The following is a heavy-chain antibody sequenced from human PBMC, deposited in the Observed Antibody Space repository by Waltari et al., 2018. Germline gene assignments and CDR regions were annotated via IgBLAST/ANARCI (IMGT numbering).Heavy chain of an antibody. CDR1: GFTFSSYG. Sequence: PGRSLRLSCAASGFTFSSYGMHWVRQAPGKGLEWVAVISYDGSNKYYADSVKGRFTISRDNSKNTLYLQMNSLRAEDTAVYYCAKDRSNYSFYYYYGMDVWGQGTTVTVSS. J-gene: IGHJ6*02. CDR3: AKDRSNYSFYYYYGMDV. CDR2: ISYDGSNK. D-gene: IGHD4-4*01. V-gene: IGHV3-30*18.